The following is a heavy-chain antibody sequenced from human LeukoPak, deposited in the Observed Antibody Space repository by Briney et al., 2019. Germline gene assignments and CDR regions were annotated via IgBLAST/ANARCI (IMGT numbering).Heavy chain of an antibody. Sequence: ASVKVSCKASGYTFTGYYMHWVRQAPGQGLEWMGWINPNSGGTNYAQKFQGRVTMTRDTSISTAYMELSRLRSDDTAVYFCAKAAVPFFGHWFDPWGQGTLVTVSS. J-gene: IGHJ5*02. CDR3: AKAAVPFFGHWFDP. V-gene: IGHV1-2*02. CDR2: INPNSGGT. CDR1: GYTFTGYY. D-gene: IGHD3-3*01.